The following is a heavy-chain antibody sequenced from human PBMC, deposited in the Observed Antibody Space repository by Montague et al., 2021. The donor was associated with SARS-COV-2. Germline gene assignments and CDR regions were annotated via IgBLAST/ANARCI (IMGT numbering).Heavy chain of an antibody. CDR2: ISYSGST. CDR3: AASGRRGYSNSFHH. D-gene: IGHD4-11*01. V-gene: IGHV4-31*03. J-gene: IGHJ4*02. Sequence: TLSLTCTVSGDSITSGGYFWNWIRQHPGKGLEYIGAISYSGSTYYKPSLTSRVSISMDTSKNAFSLSLHSVTAADTAVYFCAASGRRGYSNSFHHCGRGSLVTVSS. CDR1: GDSITSGGYF.